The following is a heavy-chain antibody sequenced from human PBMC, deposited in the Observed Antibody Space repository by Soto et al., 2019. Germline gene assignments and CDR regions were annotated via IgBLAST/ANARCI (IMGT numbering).Heavy chain of an antibody. CDR1: DGSISGNTYY. CDR3: ASPGGYCRGGSCYQYFDD. V-gene: IGHV4-39*01. D-gene: IGHD2-15*01. Sequence: QLQLQESGPGLVKPSETLSLTCTVSDGSISGNTYYWGWIRQPPGKGLEWIGTVYYSGSTYYNPSLKSRVTMSVDTSRNQFSLKLISVTAADTAVYYCASPGGYCRGGSCYQYFDDWGQGTLVTVSS. J-gene: IGHJ4*02. CDR2: VYYSGST.